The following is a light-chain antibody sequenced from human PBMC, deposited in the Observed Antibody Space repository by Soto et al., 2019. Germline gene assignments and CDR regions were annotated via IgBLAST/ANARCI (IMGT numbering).Light chain of an antibody. CDR3: QQTNSFPLT. Sequence: DIQMTQSPSFVSASVGDRVTITCRASQSISSWVAWYQQKPERAPKLLIYAASNLQSGVPSRFSGSGSGTDFTLTISSLQPEDFATYYCQQTNSFPLTFGGGTKVEIK. V-gene: IGKV1D-12*01. CDR1: QSISSW. J-gene: IGKJ4*01. CDR2: AAS.